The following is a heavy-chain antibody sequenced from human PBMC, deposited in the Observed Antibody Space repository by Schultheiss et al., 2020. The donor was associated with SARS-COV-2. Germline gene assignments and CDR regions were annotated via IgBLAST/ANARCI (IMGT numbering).Heavy chain of an antibody. J-gene: IGHJ4*02. CDR1: GFTFSDYY. D-gene: IGHD6-6*01. CDR3: ARELYTSSALGY. Sequence: GGSLRLSCAASGFTFSDYYMSWIRQAPGKGLEWVSYISSSSSYTNYADSVKGRFTISRDNAKNSLYLQMNSLRADDTAVYYCARELYTSSALGYWGQGTLVTVSS. CDR2: ISSSSSYT. V-gene: IGHV3-11*06.